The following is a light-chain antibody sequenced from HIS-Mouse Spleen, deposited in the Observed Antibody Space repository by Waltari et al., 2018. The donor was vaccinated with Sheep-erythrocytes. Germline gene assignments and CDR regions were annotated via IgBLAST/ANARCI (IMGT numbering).Light chain of an antibody. CDR3: QQYYSTPPWT. CDR2: WAS. Sequence: DIVMTKSPDSLAVSLGERATINCKSSQSVLYSSNNKSYLAWYQQKPGQPPKLLIYWASTRESGVPDRFSGSGSGTDFTLTISSLQAEDVAVYYCQQYYSTPPWTFGQGTKVEIK. CDR1: QSVLYSSNNKSY. V-gene: IGKV4-1*01. J-gene: IGKJ1*01.